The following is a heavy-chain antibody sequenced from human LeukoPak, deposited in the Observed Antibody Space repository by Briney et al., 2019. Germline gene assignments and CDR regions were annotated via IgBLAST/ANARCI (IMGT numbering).Heavy chain of an antibody. D-gene: IGHD2-2*01. Sequence: GASVKVSCKASGGTFSSYTISWVRQAPGQGLEWMGRIIPILGIANYAQKFQGRVTITADKSTSTAYMELSSLRSEDTAVYYCARPLIVVVPAAHPHDAFDIWGQGTRVTVSS. J-gene: IGHJ3*02. CDR3: ARPLIVVVPAAHPHDAFDI. CDR1: GGTFSSYT. CDR2: IIPILGIA. V-gene: IGHV1-69*02.